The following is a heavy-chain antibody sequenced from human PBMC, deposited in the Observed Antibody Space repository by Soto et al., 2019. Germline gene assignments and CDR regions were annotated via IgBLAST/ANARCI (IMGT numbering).Heavy chain of an antibody. Sequence: KTSETLSLTCTVSGGSISSGGYYWSWIRQHPGKGLEWIGYIYYSGSTYYNPSLKSRVTISVDTSKNQFSLKLSSVTAADTAVYYCARLKYGSGPFDYWGQGTLVTVSS. CDR3: ARLKYGSGPFDY. CDR2: IYYSGST. J-gene: IGHJ4*02. CDR1: GGSISSGGYY. V-gene: IGHV4-31*03. D-gene: IGHD3-10*01.